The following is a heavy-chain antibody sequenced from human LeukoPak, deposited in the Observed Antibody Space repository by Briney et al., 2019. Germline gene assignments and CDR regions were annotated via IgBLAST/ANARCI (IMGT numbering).Heavy chain of an antibody. J-gene: IGHJ1*01. V-gene: IGHV3-23*01. Sequence: GGSLRLSCAASGFTFSSYAMSWVRQAPGKGLEWVSGISGSGGSTYYADSVKGRFTISRDNSKNTLSLQMNSLRAEDTVVYYCAKDNYYDSSGYYGEYFQHWGQGTLVTVSS. CDR2: ISGSGGST. CDR1: GFTFSSYA. D-gene: IGHD3-22*01. CDR3: AKDNYYDSSGYYGEYFQH.